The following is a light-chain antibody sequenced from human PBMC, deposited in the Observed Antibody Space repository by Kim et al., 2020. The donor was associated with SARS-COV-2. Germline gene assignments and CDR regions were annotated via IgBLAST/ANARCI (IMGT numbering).Light chain of an antibody. J-gene: IGKJ2*03. Sequence: SLSPGERATLSCRASQSVGSEFLTWYQQKPGQPPRLLIYGASNRATGIPHRFSGSGSGTDFTLSISGLEPEDSAVYFCHQYARSHSFGQGTKLEI. CDR3: HQYARSHS. CDR1: QSVGSEF. CDR2: GAS. V-gene: IGKV3-20*01.